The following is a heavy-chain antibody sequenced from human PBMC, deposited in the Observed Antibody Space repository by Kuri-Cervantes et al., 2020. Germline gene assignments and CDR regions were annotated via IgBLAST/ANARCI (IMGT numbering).Heavy chain of an antibody. V-gene: IGHV5-51*01. CDR2: TYAGDSDS. Sequence: KVSCKGSGYRFTNYWIAWVRQTPGKGLEWMGMTYAGDSDSRYSPPFRGQVTMSVDKSISTGYLQWNSLKASDTGMYFCARPEGDAFEIWGQGTMVTVSS. CDR1: GYRFTNYW. CDR3: ARPEGDAFEI. J-gene: IGHJ3*02.